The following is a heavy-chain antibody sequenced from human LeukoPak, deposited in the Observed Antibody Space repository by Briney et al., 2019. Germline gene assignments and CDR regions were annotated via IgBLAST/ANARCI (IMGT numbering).Heavy chain of an antibody. CDR3: AKVVHSGSPSFDY. CDR2: IRYDGSNK. V-gene: IGHV3-30*02. Sequence: PGGSLRLSCAASGFTFSSYGMHWVRQAPGKGLEWVAFIRYDGSNKYYADSVRGRFTISRDNSKNTLYLQMNSLRAEDTAVYYCAKVVHSGSPSFDYWGQGTLVTVSS. D-gene: IGHD1-26*01. CDR1: GFTFSSYG. J-gene: IGHJ4*02.